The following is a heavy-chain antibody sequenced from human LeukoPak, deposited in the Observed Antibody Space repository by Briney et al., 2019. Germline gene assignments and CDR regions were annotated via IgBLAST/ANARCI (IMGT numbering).Heavy chain of an antibody. D-gene: IGHD6-13*01. CDR2: ISYDGSNK. CDR1: GFTFSSYG. J-gene: IGHJ4*02. CDR3: AKDMSSSWYAFDY. V-gene: IGHV3-30*18. Sequence: GGSLRLSCVASGFTFSSYGIHWVRQAPGKGLEWVAVISYDGSNKYYADSVKGRFTISRDSSKNTLYLQMNSLRAEDTAVYYCAKDMSSSWYAFDYWGQGTLVTVSS.